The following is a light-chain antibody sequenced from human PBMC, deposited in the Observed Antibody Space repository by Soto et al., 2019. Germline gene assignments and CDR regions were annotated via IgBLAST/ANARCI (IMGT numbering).Light chain of an antibody. J-gene: IGLJ2*01. Sequence: QSALTQPASVSGSPGQSIPISCTGTSGDIGASNYASWYQQHPGEPPKLMIHDVTKRPSGVSNLFSGSKSDNTASLTISGLQAEDEADYYCSSYSSPSTVVFGGGTKLTVL. CDR3: SSYSSPSTVV. CDR2: DVT. V-gene: IGLV2-14*03. CDR1: SGDIGASNY.